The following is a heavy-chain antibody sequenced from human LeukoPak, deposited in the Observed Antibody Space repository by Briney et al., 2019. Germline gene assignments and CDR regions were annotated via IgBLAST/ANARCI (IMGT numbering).Heavy chain of an antibody. CDR1: GGTFSSYA. CDR3: ARDRQPWGRDGYKTGVDY. J-gene: IGHJ4*02. D-gene: IGHD5-24*01. Sequence: ASVKVSCKASGGTFSSYAISWVRQAPGQGLEWMGGIIPTFGTANYAQKFQGRVTITADESTSTAYMELSSLRSEDTAVYYCARDRQPWGRDGYKTGVDYWGQGTLVTVSS. CDR2: IIPTFGTA. V-gene: IGHV1-69*13.